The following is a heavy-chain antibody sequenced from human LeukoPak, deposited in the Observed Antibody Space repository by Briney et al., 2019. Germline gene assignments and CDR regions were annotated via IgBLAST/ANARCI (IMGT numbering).Heavy chain of an antibody. V-gene: IGHV4-34*01. J-gene: IGHJ4*01. D-gene: IGHD6-13*01. CDR3: ALVIAAAGTFDY. CDR2: INHSGST. CDR1: GGSFSGYY. Sequence: KPSETLSLTCAVYGGSFSGYYWSWIRQPPGKGLEWIGEINHSGSTNYNPSLKSRVTISVDTSKNQFSPKLSSVTAADTAVYYCALVIAAAGTFDYWGQGTLVTVSS.